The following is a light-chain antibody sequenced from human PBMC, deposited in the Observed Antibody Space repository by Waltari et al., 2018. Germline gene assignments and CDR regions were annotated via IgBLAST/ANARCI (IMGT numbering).Light chain of an antibody. CDR2: LGS. Sequence: DFVMTQSPLSLPVTPGEPASISCRSSQSLLNSNAYNYLDWYLQKPGQSPQLLIYLGSNRASGVPDRFSGRGSGTDFTLKISRVEAEDVGVYYCRQSLQTPGTFGQGTKVEIK. V-gene: IGKV2-28*01. CDR3: RQSLQTPGT. J-gene: IGKJ2*01. CDR1: QSLLNSNAYNY.